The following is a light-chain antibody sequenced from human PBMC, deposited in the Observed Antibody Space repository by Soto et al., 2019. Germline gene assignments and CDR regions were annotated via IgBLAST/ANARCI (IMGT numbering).Light chain of an antibody. Sequence: EIGLTQSPGTLSLSPGERATLSCRASQSVSSSYLAWYQQKPGQAPRLLIYGASSRATGIPERFSGSGSGTDFTLTISRREPEEFAVYYCQQYGSSPWTVGQGPKVEIK. J-gene: IGKJ1*01. CDR3: QQYGSSPWT. CDR1: QSVSSSY. CDR2: GAS. V-gene: IGKV3-20*01.